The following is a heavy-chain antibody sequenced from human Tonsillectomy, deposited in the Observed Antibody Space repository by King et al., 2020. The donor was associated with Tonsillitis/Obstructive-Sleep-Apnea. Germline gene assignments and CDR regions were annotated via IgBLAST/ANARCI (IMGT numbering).Heavy chain of an antibody. D-gene: IGHD3-3*01. CDR3: AADGDFWSGYSLY. Sequence: QLVESGPEVKKPGTSVKVSCKASGFTLSNSAVQWVRQARGQRLEWIGWIVVGSGNTKYAQQFQERVTITRNMSTYTVDMELSSLRAEDTAGYYGAADGDFWSGYSLYWGQGSLVTVSS. J-gene: IGHJ4*02. V-gene: IGHV1-58*01. CDR2: IVVGSGNT. CDR1: GFTLSNSA.